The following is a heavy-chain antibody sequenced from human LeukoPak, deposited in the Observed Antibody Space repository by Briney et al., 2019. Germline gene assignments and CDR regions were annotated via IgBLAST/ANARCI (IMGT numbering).Heavy chain of an antibody. V-gene: IGHV3-48*03. CDR1: GFTFKNYE. J-gene: IGHJ4*02. CDR3: AGGPSVGSGWSPDY. Sequence: GGSLRLSCAASGFTFKNYEMNWVRQAPGKGLEWVSYISSSGSPIYYADSVKGRFTISRDNAKNSLYLQMNSLRAEDTAVYYCAGGPSVGSGWSPDYWGQGTLVSVSS. D-gene: IGHD6-19*01. CDR2: ISSSGSPI.